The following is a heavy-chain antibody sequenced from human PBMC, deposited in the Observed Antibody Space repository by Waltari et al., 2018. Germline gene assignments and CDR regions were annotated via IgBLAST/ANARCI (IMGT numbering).Heavy chain of an antibody. CDR3: ARDDSSSGSYDAFDI. D-gene: IGHD3-22*01. Sequence: EVQLVESGGGLVQPGGCLRLSCAASGFSLSHSWMSWVRQAPGKGLEWVADIKGDGSRKYYLDSVRGRFSISRDNTKNSVDLQMNSLRAEDTAVYYCARDDSSSGSYDAFDIWGQGTMVAVSS. CDR1: GFSLSHSW. J-gene: IGHJ3*02. CDR2: IKGDGSRK. V-gene: IGHV3-7*01.